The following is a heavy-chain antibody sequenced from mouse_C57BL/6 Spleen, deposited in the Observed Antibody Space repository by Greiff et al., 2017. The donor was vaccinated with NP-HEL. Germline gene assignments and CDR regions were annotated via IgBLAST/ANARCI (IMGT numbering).Heavy chain of an antibody. CDR2: INPSNGGT. V-gene: IGHV1-53*01. J-gene: IGHJ4*01. D-gene: IGHD4-1*01. Sequence: QVQLQQPGTELVKPGASVKLSCKASGYTFTSYWMHWVKQRPGQGLEWIGNINPSNGGTTYNEKFKSKATLTVDKSSSTAYMQLSSLTSEDSWVDYCASWVNWRDAMDYWGQGTSVTVSS. CDR1: GYTFTSYW. CDR3: ASWVNWRDAMDY.